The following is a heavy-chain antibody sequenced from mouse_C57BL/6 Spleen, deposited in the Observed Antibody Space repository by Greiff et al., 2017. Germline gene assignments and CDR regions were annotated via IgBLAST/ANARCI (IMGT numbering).Heavy chain of an antibody. Sequence: EVMLVESGGGLVKPGGSLKLSCAASGFTFSSYAMSWVRQTPEKRLEWVATISDGGSYTYYPDNVKGRFTISRDNAKNNLYLQMSHLKSEDTAMYYCARDNMGDAMDYWGQGTSVTVSS. J-gene: IGHJ4*01. CDR1: GFTFSSYA. CDR2: ISDGGSYT. CDR3: ARDNMGDAMDY. D-gene: IGHD1-1*02. V-gene: IGHV5-4*01.